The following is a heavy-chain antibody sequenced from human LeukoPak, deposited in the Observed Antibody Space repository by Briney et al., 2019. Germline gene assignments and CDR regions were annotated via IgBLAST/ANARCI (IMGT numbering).Heavy chain of an antibody. CDR2: IYYGGST. Sequence: SETLSLTCTVSGGSISSGGYYWSWIRQHPGKGLEWIGYIYYGGSTYYNPSLKSRVTISVDTSKNQFSLKLSSVTAADTAVYYCARDHHNWNYGYFDYWGQGTLVTVSS. CDR1: GGSISSGGYY. CDR3: ARDHHNWNYGYFDY. J-gene: IGHJ4*03. D-gene: IGHD1-7*01. V-gene: IGHV4-31*03.